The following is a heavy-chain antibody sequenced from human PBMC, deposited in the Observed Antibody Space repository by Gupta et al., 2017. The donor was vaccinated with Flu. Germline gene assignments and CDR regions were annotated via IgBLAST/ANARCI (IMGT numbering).Heavy chain of an antibody. D-gene: IGHD6-19*01. Sequence: EVQLVESGGGLVKPGGSLRLSCAASGFTFSSYSMNWVRQAPGKGLEWVSSISSSSSYIDYADSVKGRFTISRDNAKNSLYLQMNSLRAEDTAVYYWARGEGSGFDYWGQGNLVTVSS. V-gene: IGHV3-21*01. CDR2: ISSSSSYI. CDR3: ARGEGSGFDY. J-gene: IGHJ4*02. CDR1: GFTFSSYS.